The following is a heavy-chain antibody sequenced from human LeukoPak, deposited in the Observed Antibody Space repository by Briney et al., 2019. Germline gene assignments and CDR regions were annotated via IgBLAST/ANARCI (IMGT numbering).Heavy chain of an antibody. CDR3: ARDKANVVAAAGTGMLVDY. CDR2: IIPILGIA. J-gene: IGHJ4*02. V-gene: IGHV1-69*04. D-gene: IGHD6-13*01. Sequence: GASVKVSCKASGGTFSSYAISWVRQAPGQGLEWMGRIIPILGIANYAQKFQGRVTITADKSTSTAYMELSSLRSEDTVVYYCARDKANVVAAAGTGMLVDYWGQGTLVTVSS. CDR1: GGTFSSYA.